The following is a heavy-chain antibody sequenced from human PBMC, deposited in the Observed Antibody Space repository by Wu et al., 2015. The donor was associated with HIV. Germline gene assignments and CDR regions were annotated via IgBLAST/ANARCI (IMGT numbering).Heavy chain of an antibody. Sequence: QVQLVQSGAEVKKPGSSVKVSCKASGDTLNNYAVSWVRQAPGQGLEWMGWMNPHSDNTGYAQKFQGRVTMTRNTSINTAYMELSRLRSEDTAVYYCARARNWFDSWGQGTLVTVSS. CDR3: ARARNWFDS. CDR1: GDTLNNYA. V-gene: IGHV1-8*02. CDR2: MNPHSDNT. J-gene: IGHJ5*01.